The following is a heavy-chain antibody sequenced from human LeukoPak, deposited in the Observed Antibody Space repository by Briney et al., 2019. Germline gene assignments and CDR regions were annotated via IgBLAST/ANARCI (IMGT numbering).Heavy chain of an antibody. CDR2: IWYDGSNK. CDR3: ARDGSRGGNYFDY. CDR1: GFTFSSYG. J-gene: IGHJ4*02. Sequence: GGSLRLSCAASGFTFSSYGMHWVRQAPGKGLEWVAVIWYDGSNKYYADSVKGRFTISRDNSKNTLYLQMNSLRAEDTAVYYCARDGSRGGNYFDYWGQGTPVTVSS. D-gene: IGHD1-26*01. V-gene: IGHV3-33*01.